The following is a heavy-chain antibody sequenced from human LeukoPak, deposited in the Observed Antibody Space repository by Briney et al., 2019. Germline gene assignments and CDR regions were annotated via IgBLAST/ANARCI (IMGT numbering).Heavy chain of an antibody. D-gene: IGHD3-22*01. Sequence: SETLFLTXAVYGGSFSGYYWSWIRQPPGKGLEWIGEINHSGSTNYNPSLKSRVTISVGTSKNQFSLKLSSVTAADTAVYYCASPKDYYDSSGYYRWGQGTLVTVSS. CDR2: INHSGST. J-gene: IGHJ5*02. V-gene: IGHV4-34*01. CDR3: ASPKDYYDSSGYYR. CDR1: GGSFSGYY.